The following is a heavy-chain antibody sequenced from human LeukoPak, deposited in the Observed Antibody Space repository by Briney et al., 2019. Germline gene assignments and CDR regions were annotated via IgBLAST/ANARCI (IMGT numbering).Heavy chain of an antibody. CDR3: ARVSQIELDY. Sequence: GGSLRPSCAASGFTFRRYWMHWVRQATGKGLVWVSRINRDGNSTIFADSVKGRVTTSRDNAKNTLYLKMNSLGAEDTAVYYCARVSQIELDYWGQGTLVTVSS. CDR2: INRDGNST. J-gene: IGHJ4*02. V-gene: IGHV3-74*01. CDR1: GFTFRRYW.